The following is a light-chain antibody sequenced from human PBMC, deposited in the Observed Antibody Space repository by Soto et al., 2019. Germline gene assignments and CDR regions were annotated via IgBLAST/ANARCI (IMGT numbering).Light chain of an antibody. CDR3: QQRSNWPPT. CDR2: DAS. CDR1: QSITSNY. Sequence: EIVLTQSPGTLSLSPGERATLSCRASQSITSNYLAWYQQEPGQAPRLLIYDASNRATGIPARFSGSGSGTDFTLTISSLEPEDFAVYYCQQRSNWPPTFGQGTKVDIK. V-gene: IGKV3-11*01. J-gene: IGKJ1*01.